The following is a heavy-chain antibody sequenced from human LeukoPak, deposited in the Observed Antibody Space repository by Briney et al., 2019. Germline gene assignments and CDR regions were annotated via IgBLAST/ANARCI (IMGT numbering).Heavy chain of an antibody. D-gene: IGHD2-2*01. V-gene: IGHV4-30-2*01. CDR2: IYHSGST. CDR1: GGSISSGGYS. CDR3: AREYCSSTSCYHYYFDY. J-gene: IGHJ4*02. Sequence: SETLSLTCAVSGGSISSGGYSWSWIRQPPGQGLEWIGYIYHSGSTYYNPSLKSRVTISVDRSKNQFSLKLSSVTAADTAVYYCAREYCSSTSCYHYYFDYWGQGTLVTVSS.